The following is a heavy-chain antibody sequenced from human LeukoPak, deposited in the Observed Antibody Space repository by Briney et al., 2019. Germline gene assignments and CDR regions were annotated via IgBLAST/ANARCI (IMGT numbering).Heavy chain of an antibody. Sequence: ASVKVSCKASGYTFTGYYMHWVRQAPGQGLEWMGWINPKSGGANYAQKFQGRVTMTWDTSISTAYMELSRLRSDDTAVYYCAREYILTAYYGDYWGQGTLVTVSS. CDR3: AREYILTAYYGDY. CDR1: GYTFTGYY. D-gene: IGHD3-9*01. CDR2: INPKSGGA. V-gene: IGHV1-2*02. J-gene: IGHJ4*02.